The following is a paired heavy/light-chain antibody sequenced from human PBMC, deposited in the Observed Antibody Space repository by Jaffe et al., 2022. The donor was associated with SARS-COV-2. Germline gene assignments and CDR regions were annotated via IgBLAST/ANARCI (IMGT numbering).Light chain of an antibody. V-gene: IGLV7-46*01. Sequence: QAVVTQEPSLTVSPGGTVTLTCGSSTGAVTSGHYPYWFQQKPGQAPRTLIYDTSNKHSWTPARFSGSLLGGKAALTLSGAQPEDEAEYYCLLSYSGASWVFGGGTKLTVL. CDR2: DTS. CDR1: TGAVTSGHY. CDR3: LLSYSGASWV. J-gene: IGLJ3*02.
Heavy chain of an antibody. CDR2: INPSGGST. Sequence: QVQLVQSGAEVKKPGASVKVSCKASGYTFTSYYMHWVRQAPGQGLEWMGIINPSGGSTSYAQKFQGRVTMTRDTSTSTVYMELSSLRSEDTAVYYCARGRHTPKNPRVGYCSGGSCSTFDYWGQGTLVTVSS. V-gene: IGHV1-46*01. J-gene: IGHJ4*02. CDR3: ARGRHTPKNPRVGYCSGGSCSTFDY. D-gene: IGHD2-15*01. CDR1: GYTFTSYY.